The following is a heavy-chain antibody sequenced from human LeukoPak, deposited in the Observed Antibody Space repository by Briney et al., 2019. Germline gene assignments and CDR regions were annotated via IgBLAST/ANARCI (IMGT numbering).Heavy chain of an antibody. J-gene: IGHJ1*01. CDR3: AKSAPYGGNSAALF. Sequence: PGGSLRLSCAASGFTFSSYAMSWVRQAPGKGLEWVSALSDSGGSTYYADSVKGRFTISRDNSKNTLYLQMNSLRAEDTAIYYCAKSAPYGGNSAALFWGQGTLVTVSS. CDR1: GFTFSSYA. D-gene: IGHD4-23*01. V-gene: IGHV3-23*01. CDR2: LSDSGGST.